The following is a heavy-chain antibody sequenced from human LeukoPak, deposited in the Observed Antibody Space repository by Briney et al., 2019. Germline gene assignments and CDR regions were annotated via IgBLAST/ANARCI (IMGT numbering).Heavy chain of an antibody. V-gene: IGHV4-4*08. D-gene: IGHD3-10*01. Sequence: SETLSLTCTVSGASTGSFYWSWIRQPPGERLEWIGYIYTGGSTNYNPSLKSRVTVSVDTSKNQLSLKLTSVTASDTAVYYCARHRSNRVFPSFDIWGQGTMVAVSS. CDR2: IYTGGST. CDR1: GASTGSFY. J-gene: IGHJ3*02. CDR3: ARHRSNRVFPSFDI.